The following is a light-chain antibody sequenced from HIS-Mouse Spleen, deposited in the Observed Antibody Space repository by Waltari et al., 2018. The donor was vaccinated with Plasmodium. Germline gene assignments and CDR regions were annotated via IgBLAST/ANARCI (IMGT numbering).Light chain of an antibody. CDR2: EDS. CDR3: YSTDSSGNHRV. V-gene: IGLV3-10*01. Sequence: SYELTQPPSVSVSPGQTARITCSGDALPKKYAYWYPQKSGQAPGLVIYEDSKRPSGNPERFSGSSSGTMATLTISGAQVEDEADYYCYSTDSSGNHRVFGGGTKLTVL. J-gene: IGLJ3*02. CDR1: ALPKKY.